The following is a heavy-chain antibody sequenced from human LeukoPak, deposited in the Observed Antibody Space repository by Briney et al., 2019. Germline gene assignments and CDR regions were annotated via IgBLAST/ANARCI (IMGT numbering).Heavy chain of an antibody. V-gene: IGHV4-4*07. D-gene: IGHD3-22*01. Sequence: PSETLSLTCTVSGGFISNYYWSWIRQPAGKGLEWIGRIYTSGSTNYNSSLKSRVTMSVDTSKNQFSLKLSSVTAADTAVYYCARVRFFDSSVLTRKRSYYFDYWGQGTLVTASS. J-gene: IGHJ4*02. CDR1: GGFISNYY. CDR3: ARVRFFDSSVLTRKRSYYFDY. CDR2: IYTSGST.